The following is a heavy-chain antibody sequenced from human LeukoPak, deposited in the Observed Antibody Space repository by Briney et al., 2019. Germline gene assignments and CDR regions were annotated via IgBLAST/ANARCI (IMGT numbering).Heavy chain of an antibody. CDR2: IYYSGST. D-gene: IGHD6-13*01. CDR3: AREGGSSWYEWGDWFDP. CDR1: GGSISSGGYY. J-gene: IGHJ5*02. Sequence: SQTLSLTCTVSGGSISSGGYYWSWIRQHPGKGLEWIGYIYYSGSTYYNPSLKSRVTISVDTSKNQFSLKLSSVTAADTAVYYCAREGGSSWYEWGDWFDPWGQGILVTVSS. V-gene: IGHV4-31*03.